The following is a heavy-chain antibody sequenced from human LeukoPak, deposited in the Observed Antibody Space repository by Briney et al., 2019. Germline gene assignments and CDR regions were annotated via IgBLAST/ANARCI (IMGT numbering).Heavy chain of an antibody. J-gene: IGHJ4*02. CDR3: ARGRGKYSSRGGGEGYYFDY. CDR1: GYTFTGYY. Sequence: ASVKVSCKASGYTFTGYYMHWVRQAPGQGLEWMGWINPNSGGTNYAQKFQGRVTMTRDTSISTAYMELSRLRSDDTAVYYCARGRGKYSSRGGGEGYYFDYWGQGTLVTVSS. CDR2: INPNSGGT. V-gene: IGHV1-2*02. D-gene: IGHD6-13*01.